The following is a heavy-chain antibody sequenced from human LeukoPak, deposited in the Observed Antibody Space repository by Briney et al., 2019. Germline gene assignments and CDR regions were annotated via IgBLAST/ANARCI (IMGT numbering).Heavy chain of an antibody. D-gene: IGHD5-12*01. V-gene: IGHV3-74*01. CDR2: IDEYGTTI. CDR1: GFTFSRYW. Sequence: GGSLRLSCAASGFTFSRYWMHWVRQAPGKGLVWVSRIDEYGTTINYADSVKGRLTISGNNAGDTLFLQMNSLRAEDTGVYYCATDLSGRQDYWGQGTLVTVSS. CDR3: ATDLSGRQDY. J-gene: IGHJ4*02.